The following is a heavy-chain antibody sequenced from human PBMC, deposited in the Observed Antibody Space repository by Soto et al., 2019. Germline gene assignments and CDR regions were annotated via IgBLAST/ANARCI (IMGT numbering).Heavy chain of an antibody. D-gene: IGHD5-12*01. V-gene: IGHV1-18*01. Sequence: AASVKVSCKASGYTFTSYGISWVRQAPGQGLEWMGWISAYNGNTNYAQKLQGRVTMTTDTSTSTAYMELRSLRSDDTAVYYCARVDSSSSGYSGYPIPSSSYGDYADFDYWGQGTLVTVSS. CDR1: GYTFTSYG. CDR3: ARVDSSSSGYSGYPIPSSSYGDYADFDY. CDR2: ISAYNGNT. J-gene: IGHJ4*02.